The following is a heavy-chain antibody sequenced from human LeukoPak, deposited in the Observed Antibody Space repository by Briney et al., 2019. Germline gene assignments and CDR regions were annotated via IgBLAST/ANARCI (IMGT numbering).Heavy chain of an antibody. Sequence: PGGSLRLSCAASGFTFSSYAMHWVRQAPGKGLEWVAVISYDGSNKYYADSVKGRFTISRDNSKNTLYLQMNSRRAEDTAVYYCARDDYGDHFDYWGQGTLVTVSS. CDR2: ISYDGSNK. D-gene: IGHD4-17*01. V-gene: IGHV3-30-3*01. CDR3: ARDDYGDHFDY. J-gene: IGHJ4*02. CDR1: GFTFSSYA.